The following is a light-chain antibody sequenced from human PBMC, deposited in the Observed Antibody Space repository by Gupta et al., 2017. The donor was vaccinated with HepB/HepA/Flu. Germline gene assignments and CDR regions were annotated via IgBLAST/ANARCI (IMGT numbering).Light chain of an antibody. CDR2: QNN. V-gene: IGLV6-57*03. CDR3: QSYDSNNRV. Sequence: NFMLTQPHSVSESPGTTVTISCTRSSGSIAGNFVQWYQQRPGGAPTILIFQNNQRPSGVPDRFSCSIDSSSNSASLTNSGLKIEDEADYYCQSYDSNNRVFGGGTKVTVL. CDR1: SGSIAGNF. J-gene: IGLJ3*02.